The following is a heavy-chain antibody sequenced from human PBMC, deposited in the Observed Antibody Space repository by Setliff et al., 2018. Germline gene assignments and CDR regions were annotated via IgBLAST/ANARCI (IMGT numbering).Heavy chain of an antibody. Sequence: ASVKVSCKASGYTFTTYAMTWVRQAPGQGLEWMGYINTRTGNPTSAQGFTGRFVFSLDTSVSTAYLQISSLKAEDTALYYCARVGTGSLLDYWGQGTLVTVSS. J-gene: IGHJ4*02. V-gene: IGHV7-4-1*02. CDR2: INTRTGNP. CDR1: GYTFTTYA. CDR3: ARVGTGSLLDY. D-gene: IGHD1-1*01.